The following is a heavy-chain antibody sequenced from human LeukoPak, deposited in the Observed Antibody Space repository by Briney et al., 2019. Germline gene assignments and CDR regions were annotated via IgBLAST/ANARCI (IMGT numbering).Heavy chain of an antibody. J-gene: IGHJ2*01. D-gene: IGHD1-14*01. V-gene: IGHV4-59*01. CDR2: IYYSGST. Sequence: SETLSLTCTVSGGSISSYYWSWIRQPPGKGLEWIGYIYYSGSTNYNPSLKSRVTISVDTSKNQFSLKLSSVTAADTAVYYCARVLWFNQHWYFDLWGRGTLVTVSS. CDR3: ARVLWFNQHWYFDL. CDR1: GGSISSYY.